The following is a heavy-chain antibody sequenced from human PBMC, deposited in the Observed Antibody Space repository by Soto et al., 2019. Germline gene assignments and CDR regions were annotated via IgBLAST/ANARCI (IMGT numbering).Heavy chain of an antibody. D-gene: IGHD6-13*01. Sequence: ASVKVSCKASGYTFTSYGISWVRQAPGQGLEWMGWISAYNGNTNYAQKLQGRVTMTTDTSTSTAYMELRSLRSDDTAVYYCAMSNPRRIPENLFAPCGQGSLVTVSS. V-gene: IGHV1-18*04. CDR3: AMSNPRRIPENLFAP. CDR2: ISAYNGNT. CDR1: GYTFTSYG. J-gene: IGHJ5*02.